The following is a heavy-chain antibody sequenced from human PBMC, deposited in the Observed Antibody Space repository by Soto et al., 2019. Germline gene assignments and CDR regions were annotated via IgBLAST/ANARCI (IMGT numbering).Heavy chain of an antibody. CDR2: TYYRSKWYN. D-gene: IGHD2-15*01. V-gene: IGHV6-1*01. Sequence: QTLSLTCAISGDSVSSNSAAWNWIRQSPSRGLEWLGRTYYRSKWYNDYAVSVKSRITINPDTSKNQFSLQLNSVTPEDTAVYYCARAGRPHCSGGSCYSVWGQGTLVTVSS. J-gene: IGHJ4*02. CDR1: GDSVSSNSAA. CDR3: ARAGRPHCSGGSCYSV.